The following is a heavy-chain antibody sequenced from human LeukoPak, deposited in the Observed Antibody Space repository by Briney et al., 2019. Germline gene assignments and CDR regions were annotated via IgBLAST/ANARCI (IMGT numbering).Heavy chain of an antibody. V-gene: IGHV4-59*08. CDR2: FYYGEST. CDR3: ARQYSSYLGGMTRYHYGMDV. J-gene: IGHJ6*02. D-gene: IGHD4-11*01. CDR1: GGSISSYY. Sequence: SEPLSLTCTVSGGSISSYYWSWLRQPPGEGLECLGYFYYGESTNYNTSLESPITIPLDTCKHHFALKVTSVIAADTAVYYGARQYSSYLGGMTRYHYGMDVWGQGTTVTVSS.